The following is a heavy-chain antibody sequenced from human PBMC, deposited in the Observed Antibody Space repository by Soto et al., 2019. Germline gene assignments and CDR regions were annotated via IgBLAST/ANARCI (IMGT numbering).Heavy chain of an antibody. CDR3: ARDKGYCSSTSCYYDYYMDV. CDR2: ISSSSDNI. D-gene: IGHD2-2*01. V-gene: IGHV3-48*01. CDR1: GFVFSSYH. J-gene: IGHJ6*03. Sequence: EVQLVESGGGLVQPGGSPRLSCAASGFVFSSYHMNWVRQAPGKGLGWISYISSSSDNIYYADSVRGRFTISRDNAKNSLYLQMNSLRAEDTAVYYCARDKGYCSSTSCYYDYYMDVWGKGTTVTVSS.